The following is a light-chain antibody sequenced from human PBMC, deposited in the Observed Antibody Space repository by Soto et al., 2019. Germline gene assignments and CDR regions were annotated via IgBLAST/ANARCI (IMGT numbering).Light chain of an antibody. CDR2: GNT. V-gene: IGLV1-40*01. Sequence: QSVLTQPPSVSGATGQRVTISCTGISSNIAAFYDVPWYHQRPGTAPKLLIFGNTNRPSGIPDRFSGSKSGTSASLAITGLQAEDEGDYYCQSYDSTLSARYVFGTGTKVNV. CDR1: SSNIAAFYD. CDR3: QSYDSTLSARYV. J-gene: IGLJ1*01.